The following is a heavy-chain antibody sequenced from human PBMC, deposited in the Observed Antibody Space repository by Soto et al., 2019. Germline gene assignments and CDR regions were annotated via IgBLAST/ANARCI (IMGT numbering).Heavy chain of an antibody. Sequence: LSLSCAAPGFTFRNYGMSWVCQAPGKGLQWVAHIKLDGSETYYVDSVKGRFTISRDNANNSLYLQMNSLRAEDTAMYYCARQDRISAAGIGYYYYGMDVWGQGTTVTVAS. CDR3: ARQDRISAAGIGYYYYGMDV. V-gene: IGHV3-7*03. CDR2: IKLDGSET. D-gene: IGHD6-13*01. J-gene: IGHJ6*02. CDR1: GFTFRNYG.